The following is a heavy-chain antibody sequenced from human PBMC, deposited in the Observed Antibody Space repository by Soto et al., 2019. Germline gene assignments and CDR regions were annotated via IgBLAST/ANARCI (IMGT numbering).Heavy chain of an antibody. Sequence: EVQLLESGGGLVQPGGSLRLSCAASGFTFSSYAMSWVRQAPGKGLEWVSAISGSGGSTYYADSVKGRFTISRDNSKNTLYLQMNSLRAEDTAVYYSARPLGAAAGTLAFDYWGQGTLVTVSS. J-gene: IGHJ4*02. CDR3: ARPLGAAAGTLAFDY. V-gene: IGHV3-23*01. D-gene: IGHD6-13*01. CDR1: GFTFSSYA. CDR2: ISGSGGST.